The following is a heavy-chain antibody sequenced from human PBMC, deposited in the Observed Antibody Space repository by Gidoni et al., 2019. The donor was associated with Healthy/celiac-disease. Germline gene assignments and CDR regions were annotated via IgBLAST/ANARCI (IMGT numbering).Heavy chain of an antibody. CDR2: IKQDGSEK. CDR1: GFTLSSYW. Sequence: EGQLVESGGGLVQPGGSLRLSGAASGFTLSSYWMSWVRQAPGKGLELVANIKQDGSEKYYVDSVKGRFTISRDNAKNSLYLQMNSLRAEDTAVYYCARDSARVWGQGTLVTVSS. V-gene: IGHV3-7*01. CDR3: ARDSARV. J-gene: IGHJ4*02.